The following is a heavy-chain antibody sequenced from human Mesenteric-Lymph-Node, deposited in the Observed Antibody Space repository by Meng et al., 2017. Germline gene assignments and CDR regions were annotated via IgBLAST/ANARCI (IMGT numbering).Heavy chain of an antibody. D-gene: IGHD2-2*01. J-gene: IGHJ4*02. CDR2: INPNSGGT. CDR3: ARGGGLAGYQLLPNDY. Sequence: ASVKVSCKASGYTFTGYYMHWVRQAPGQGLEWMGWINPNSGGTNYAQKFQGRVTMARDTSISTAYMELSRLRSDDTAVYYCARGGGLAGYQLLPNDYWGQGTLVTVSS. V-gene: IGHV1-2*02. CDR1: GYTFTGYY.